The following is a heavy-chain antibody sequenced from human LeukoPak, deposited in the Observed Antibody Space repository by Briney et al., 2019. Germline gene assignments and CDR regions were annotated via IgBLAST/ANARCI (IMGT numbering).Heavy chain of an antibody. Sequence: GESLKISYKGSGYSFSSYWIGWVRQMPGKGLEWMGLIFPGDSDTRSSPSFQGQVTISADKSNSTAYLQWSSLKASDTAVYFCARSRRNTSPEPGDVYKSWFFFDFWGQGTLVTVSS. CDR3: ARSRRNTSPEPGDVYKSWFFFDF. V-gene: IGHV5-51*01. D-gene: IGHD1-14*01. J-gene: IGHJ4*02. CDR1: GYSFSSYW. CDR2: IFPGDSDT.